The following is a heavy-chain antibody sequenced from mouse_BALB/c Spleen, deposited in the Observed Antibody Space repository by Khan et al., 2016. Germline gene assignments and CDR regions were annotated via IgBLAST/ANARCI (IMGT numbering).Heavy chain of an antibody. V-gene: IGHV14-3*02. CDR3: ARIYYGDY. CDR2: IDPPNDNT. D-gene: IGHD1-1*01. J-gene: IGHJ2*01. Sequence: EVQLQESGAELVKPGASVKLSCTASGFSIQDTYIHWVRQRPEQGLDWIGRIDPPNDNTKYDPKFQGKATITADTSSNTAYLQLNSLTYEDTAVYYWARIYYGDYWGQGTTLTVSS. CDR1: GFSIQDTY.